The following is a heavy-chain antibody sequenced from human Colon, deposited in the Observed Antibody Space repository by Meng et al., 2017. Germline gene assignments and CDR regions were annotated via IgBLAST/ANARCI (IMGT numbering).Heavy chain of an antibody. CDR2: AST. CDR1: GGSVSSAGYQ. V-gene: IGHV4-61*08. CDR3: ARDHMGSLDY. D-gene: IGHD1-26*01. Sequence: VQLQSAGPGLVRPSETLSLLCSVAGGSVSSAGYQWSWIRQPPGKGLEWIGYASTNYNPSLKSRVTISVDRSKNQFSLRLTSVTAADTAVYYCARDHMGSLDYWGQGILVTVSS. J-gene: IGHJ4*02.